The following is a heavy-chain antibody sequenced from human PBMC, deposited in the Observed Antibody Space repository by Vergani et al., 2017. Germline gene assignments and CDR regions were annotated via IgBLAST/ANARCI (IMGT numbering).Heavy chain of an antibody. V-gene: IGHV3-43*01. D-gene: IGHD6-19*01. CDR2: ISWDGGST. Sequence: EVQLVEPGGVVVQPGGSLRLSCAASGFTFDDYTMHWVRQAPGKGLEWDSLISWDGGSTYYADSVKGRFTISRDNSKNSLYLQMNSLRTEDTALYYCAKDSSGWPEYYYYYYGMDVWGQGTTVTVSS. CDR1: GFTFDDYT. CDR3: AKDSSGWPEYYYYYYGMDV. J-gene: IGHJ6*02.